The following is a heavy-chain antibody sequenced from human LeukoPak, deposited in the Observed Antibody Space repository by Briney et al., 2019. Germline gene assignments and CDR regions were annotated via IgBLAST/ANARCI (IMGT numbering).Heavy chain of an antibody. Sequence: GRSLRLSCAASGFTFSSYAMHWVRQAPGKGLEWVAVISYDGSNKYYADSVKGRFTISRDNSKNTLYLQMNSLRAEDTAVYYCARGNRGYSYGYRGYYYYYMDVWGKGTTVTVSS. V-gene: IGHV3-30*04. CDR3: ARGNRGYSYGYRGYYYYYMDV. D-gene: IGHD5-18*01. J-gene: IGHJ6*03. CDR2: ISYDGSNK. CDR1: GFTFSSYA.